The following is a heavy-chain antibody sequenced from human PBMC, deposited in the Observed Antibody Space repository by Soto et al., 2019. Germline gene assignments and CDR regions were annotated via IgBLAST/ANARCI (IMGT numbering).Heavy chain of an antibody. CDR1: GGSISSGDYY. CDR2: IYYSGST. V-gene: IGHV4-30-4*01. CDR3: ARGRNYYDSSGYNEYNFDY. J-gene: IGHJ4*02. D-gene: IGHD3-22*01. Sequence: PSETLSLTCTVSGGSISSGDYYWSWIRQPPGKGLEWIGYIYYSGSTYYNPSLKSRVTISVDTSKNQFSLKLSSVTAADTAVYYCARGRNYYDSSGYNEYNFDYWGQGTLFTVSS.